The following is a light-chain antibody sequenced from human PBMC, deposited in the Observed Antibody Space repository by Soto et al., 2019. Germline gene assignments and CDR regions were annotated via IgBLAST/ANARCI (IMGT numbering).Light chain of an antibody. V-gene: IGLV1-47*01. J-gene: IGLJ2*01. CDR3: ASWDDSLSAVV. Sequence: QSVLTQPPSASGTPGQRVTISCSGSSSNIGSNYVYWYQQFPGSAPKLLIYRNDQRPSGVPDRCSGSKSGTSASLAISGPRSEEEADYYCASWDDSLSAVVFGVGHQLTVL. CDR2: RND. CDR1: SSNIGSNY.